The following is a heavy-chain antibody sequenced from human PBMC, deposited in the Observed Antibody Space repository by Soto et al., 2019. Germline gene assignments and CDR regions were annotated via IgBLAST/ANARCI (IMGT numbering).Heavy chain of an antibody. Sequence: EVQVLESGGGLVQPGGSLRLSCAASGFTFSSYAMSWVRQAPGQWLEWVSAISGSGSNPYYADSVKGRFTISRDHSKNTLDLQMHSLRAEDTALYYCAKTASMTIRDGFDHWGQGTLVTVSS. CDR1: GFTFSSYA. D-gene: IGHD4-17*01. V-gene: IGHV3-23*01. CDR2: ISGSGSNP. J-gene: IGHJ4*02. CDR3: AKTASMTIRDGFDH.